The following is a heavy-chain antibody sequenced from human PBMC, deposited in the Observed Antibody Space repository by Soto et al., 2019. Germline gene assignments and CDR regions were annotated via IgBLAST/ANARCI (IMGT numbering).Heavy chain of an antibody. CDR2: INHSGST. Sequence: SETLSLTCAVYGGSFSGYYWSWIRQPPGKGLEWIGEINHSGSTNYNPSLKSRVTISVDTSKNQFSLKLSSVTAADTAVYYCARGEDGSGSNRMDFWGQGTTVTFSS. J-gene: IGHJ6*02. D-gene: IGHD3-10*01. CDR1: GGSFSGYY. V-gene: IGHV4-34*01. CDR3: ARGEDGSGSNRMDF.